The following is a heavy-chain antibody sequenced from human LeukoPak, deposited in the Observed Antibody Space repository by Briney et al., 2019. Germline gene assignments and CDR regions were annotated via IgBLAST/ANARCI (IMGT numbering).Heavy chain of an antibody. CDR3: AKVGGWQYYFDY. V-gene: IGHV3-23*01. D-gene: IGHD6-19*01. CDR2: ISGSGGST. J-gene: IGHJ4*02. CDR1: GFTFSSYA. Sequence: PGGSLRLSCAASGFTFSSYAMSWVRQAPGKGLEWVSSISGSGGSTYYADSVKGRFTISRDNSKNTLDLQMSSLRAEDTAIYYCAKVGGWQYYFDYWGQGTLVTVSS.